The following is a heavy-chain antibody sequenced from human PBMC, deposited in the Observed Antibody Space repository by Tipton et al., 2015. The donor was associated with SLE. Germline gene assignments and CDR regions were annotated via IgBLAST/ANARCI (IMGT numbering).Heavy chain of an antibody. V-gene: IGHV4-59*01. CDR2: IYYTGGT. J-gene: IGHJ4*02. D-gene: IGHD5-18*01. CDR3: ARGARGYSYGSDEDFDS. CDR1: GSSLTGSY. Sequence: TLSLTCTVSGSSLTGSYWSWIRQPPGKGLEWIGYIYYTGGTEFAPSLKSRVTFSVDRSKNQFSLNLRSVTAADTAVYYCARGARGYSYGSDEDFDSWGQGILVTVSS.